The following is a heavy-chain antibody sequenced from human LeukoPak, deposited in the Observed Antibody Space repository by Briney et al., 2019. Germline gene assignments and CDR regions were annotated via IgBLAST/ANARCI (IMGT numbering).Heavy chain of an antibody. CDR3: ARDGIYDFWSGCGPFDY. Sequence: SETLSLTCAVYGGSFSGYYWSWIRQPPGKGLEWIGEINHSGSTNYNPSLKSRVTISVDTSKNQFSLKLSSVTAEDTAVYYCARDGIYDFWSGCGPFDYWGQGTLVTVSS. D-gene: IGHD3-3*01. V-gene: IGHV4-34*01. CDR1: GGSFSGYY. J-gene: IGHJ4*02. CDR2: INHSGST.